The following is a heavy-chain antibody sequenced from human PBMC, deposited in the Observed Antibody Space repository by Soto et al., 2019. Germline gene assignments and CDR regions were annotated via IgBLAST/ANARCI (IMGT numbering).Heavy chain of an antibody. CDR1: GCTFTSYG. CDR3: ARGRYGDY. D-gene: IGHD1-1*01. J-gene: IGHJ4*02. Sequence: QVHLVQSGAEVKKPGASVKVSCKGSGCTFTSYGITWARQAPGQGLEWMGWISAHNGNTNYAQKLQGRVTVTRDTSTSTAYMELRSLRSDDTAVYYCARGRYGDYWGQGALVTVSS. CDR2: ISAHNGNT. V-gene: IGHV1-18*01.